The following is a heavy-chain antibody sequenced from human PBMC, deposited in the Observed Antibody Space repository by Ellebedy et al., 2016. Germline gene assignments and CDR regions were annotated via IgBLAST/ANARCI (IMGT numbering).Heavy chain of an antibody. CDR1: GFTFSSYG. J-gene: IGHJ4*02. CDR3: AAPMVRGVIRYYFDY. V-gene: IGHV3-30*03. CDR2: ISYDGSNK. Sequence: GGSLRLXXAASGFTFSSYGMHWVRQAPGKGLEWVAVISYDGSNKYYADSVKGRFTISRDNSKNTLYLQMNSLRAEDTAVYYCAAPMVRGVIRYYFDYWGQGTLVTVSS. D-gene: IGHD3-10*01.